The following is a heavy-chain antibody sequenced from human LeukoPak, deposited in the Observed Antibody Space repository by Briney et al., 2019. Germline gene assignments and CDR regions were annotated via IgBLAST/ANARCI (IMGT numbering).Heavy chain of an antibody. J-gene: IGHJ4*02. CDR2: IIPILGIA. CDR1: GGTFSSYT. D-gene: IGHD6-19*01. Sequence: ASVKVSCKASGGTFSSYTISWVRQAPGQGLEWMGRIIPILGIANYAQKFQGRVTITADKSTSTAYMELSSLRSEDTAVYYCARVPSAVAGPYYFDYWGQGTLVTVSS. V-gene: IGHV1-69*02. CDR3: ARVPSAVAGPYYFDY.